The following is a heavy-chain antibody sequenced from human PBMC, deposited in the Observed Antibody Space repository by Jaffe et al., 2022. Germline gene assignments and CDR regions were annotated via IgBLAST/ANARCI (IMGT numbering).Heavy chain of an antibody. J-gene: IGHJ2*01. CDR3: ARGPGYCSGGSCYGNHYWYFDL. V-gene: IGHV3-64*01. Sequence: EVQLVESGGGLVQPGGSLRLSCAASGFTFSSYTIHWVRQAPGKGLEYVSAISGNGGSTYYANSVKGRFTISRDNSKNTLYLQMGSLRDEDMAVYYCARGPGYCSGGSCYGNHYWYFDLWGRGTLVTVSS. D-gene: IGHD2-15*01. CDR1: GFTFSSYT. CDR2: ISGNGGST.